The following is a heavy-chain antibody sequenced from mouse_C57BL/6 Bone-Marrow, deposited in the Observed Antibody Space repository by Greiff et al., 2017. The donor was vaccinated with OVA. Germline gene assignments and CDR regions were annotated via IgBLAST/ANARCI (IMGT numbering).Heavy chain of an antibody. Sequence: EVKLMESGPGLAKPSQTLSLTCSVTGYSITSDYWNWIRKFPGNKLEYMGYISYSGSTYYNPSLKSRISITRDTSKNQYYLQLNSVNTEDTATYYCARRSGDYEDAMDYWGQGTSVTVSS. CDR2: ISYSGST. D-gene: IGHD2-4*01. J-gene: IGHJ4*01. V-gene: IGHV3-8*01. CDR3: ARRSGDYEDAMDY. CDR1: GYSITSDY.